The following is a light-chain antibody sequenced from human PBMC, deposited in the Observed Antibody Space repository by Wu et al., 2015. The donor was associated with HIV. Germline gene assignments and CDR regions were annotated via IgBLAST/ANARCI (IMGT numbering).Light chain of an antibody. V-gene: IGKV3-11*01. Sequence: EIVLTQSPATLSLSPGERATLSCRASQSVSHHLAWYQQKPGQAPRLLIYGASNRAPGIPARFSASRSGSDFTLTISSLEPEDFAVYYCQQRTNWPRVTFGQGTKLEMK. CDR1: QSVSHH. CDR3: QQRTNWPRVT. J-gene: IGKJ2*01. CDR2: GAS.